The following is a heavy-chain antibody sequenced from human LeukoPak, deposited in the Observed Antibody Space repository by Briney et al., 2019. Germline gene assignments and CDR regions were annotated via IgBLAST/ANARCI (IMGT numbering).Heavy chain of an antibody. CDR1: GYTFTGYY. CDR2: INPNSGGT. CDR3: ARAGKVGATYYYYYGMDV. V-gene: IGHV1-2*04. J-gene: IGHJ6*02. Sequence: ASVKVSCKASGYTFTGYYMHWVRQAPGQGLEWMGWINPNSGGTNYAQKFQGWVTMTRDTSISTAYMELSRLRSDDTAVYYCARAGKVGATYYYYYGMDVWGQGTTVTVSS. D-gene: IGHD1-26*01.